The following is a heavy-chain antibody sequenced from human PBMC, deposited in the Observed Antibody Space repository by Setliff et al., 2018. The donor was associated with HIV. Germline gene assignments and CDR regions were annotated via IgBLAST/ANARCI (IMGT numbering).Heavy chain of an antibody. CDR1: GGSISSGYYY. CDR2: IYYSGNP. V-gene: IGHV4-31*03. Sequence: SETLSLTCTVSGGSISSGYYYWSWIRQHPGKGLEWIGYIYYSGNPFYNPSLRSRVTISLDTSKNQFSLKLSSVTAADTAVYYCARGFDYAQRPPLYYFAYWGQGTLVTVSS. J-gene: IGHJ4*02. CDR3: ARGFDYAQRPPLYYFAY. D-gene: IGHD2-2*01.